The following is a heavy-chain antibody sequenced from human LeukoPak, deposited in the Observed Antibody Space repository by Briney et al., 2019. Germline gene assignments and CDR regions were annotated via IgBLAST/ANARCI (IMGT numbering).Heavy chain of an antibody. CDR1: GYTFTSYD. D-gene: IGHD3-3*01. V-gene: IGHV1-69*06. CDR2: IIPMFGTA. CDR3: ARDRYYDFWSGSHYFDY. Sequence: ASVKVSCKASGYTFTSYDINWVRQAPGQGLEWMGVIIPMFGTANYAQKFQGRVTITADKSTTTAYMELSSLRSVDTAMYYCARDRYYDFWSGSHYFDYWGQGTLVTVSS. J-gene: IGHJ4*02.